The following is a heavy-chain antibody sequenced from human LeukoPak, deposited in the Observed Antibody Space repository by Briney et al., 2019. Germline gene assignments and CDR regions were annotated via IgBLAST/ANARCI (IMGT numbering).Heavy chain of an antibody. J-gene: IGHJ4*02. V-gene: IGHV1-69*06. Sequence: SVNVSCKASGGTFSRYAFSWVRQAPGQGLEWMGVIITIFHTPYYAPKFQGRVTITADKSTSTAYMELRSLRSDDTAVYYCARDGPVVAATSFDYWGQGTLVTVSS. CDR3: ARDGPVVAATSFDY. D-gene: IGHD2-15*01. CDR1: GGTFSRYA. CDR2: IITIFHTP.